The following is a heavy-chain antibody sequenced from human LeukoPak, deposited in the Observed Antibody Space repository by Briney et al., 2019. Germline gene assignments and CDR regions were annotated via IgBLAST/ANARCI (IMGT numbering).Heavy chain of an antibody. J-gene: IGHJ4*02. CDR3: ARVPSSSWRYYFDY. CDR2: ISAYNGNT. Sequence: GASVKVSCKASGYTFTSYGISWVRQAPGQGLEWMGWISAYNGNTNYAQKLQGRVTMTTDTSTSTAYMELRSLRSDDTAVYYCARVPSSSWRYYFDYWGQGTLVTVSS. CDR1: GYTFTSYG. D-gene: IGHD6-13*01. V-gene: IGHV1-18*01.